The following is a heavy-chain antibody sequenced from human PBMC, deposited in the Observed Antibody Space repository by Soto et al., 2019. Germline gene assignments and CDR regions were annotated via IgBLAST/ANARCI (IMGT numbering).Heavy chain of an antibody. CDR3: AGEGGDGYNSFDY. CDR1: GGSFSGYY. CDR2: INHSGST. V-gene: IGHV4-34*01. D-gene: IGHD5-12*01. J-gene: IGHJ4*02. Sequence: PSETLSLTCAVYGGSFSGYYWSWIRQPPGKGLEWIGEINHSGSTNYNPSLKSRVTISVDTSKNQFSLKLSSVTAADTAVYYCAGEGGDGYNSFDYWGLGTLVTVSS.